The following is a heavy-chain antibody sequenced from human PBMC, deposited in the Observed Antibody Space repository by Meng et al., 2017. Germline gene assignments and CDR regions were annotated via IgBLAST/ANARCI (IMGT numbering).Heavy chain of an antibody. V-gene: IGHV3-33*01. Sequence: QGQLVESGGGVVQPGRSLGLAWAASGFTFSSYGMHRVRQAPGKGLEWVAVIWYDGSNKYYADSVKGRFTISRDNAKNTLYLQMNSLRAEDTAVYYCARDHGPIDYWGQGTLVTVSS. CDR2: IWYDGSNK. J-gene: IGHJ4*02. CDR3: ARDHGPIDY. CDR1: GFTFSSYG.